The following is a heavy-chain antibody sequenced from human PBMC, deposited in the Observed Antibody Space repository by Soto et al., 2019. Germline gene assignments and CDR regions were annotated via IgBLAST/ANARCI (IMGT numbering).Heavy chain of an antibody. CDR2: ISSDGSIK. CDR3: ARVPSGIAAPGRIY. J-gene: IGHJ4*02. V-gene: IGHV3-30-3*01. Sequence: ESGGGVVQPGRSLRLSCAASGFTFSMYFMHWVRQAPGKGLEWVAVISSDGSIKHYADSVKARFTISRDNSENTLYLQMNRLRGEDTAVYFCARVPSGIAAPGRIYWGQGTLVTVSS. D-gene: IGHD6-13*01. CDR1: GFTFSMYF.